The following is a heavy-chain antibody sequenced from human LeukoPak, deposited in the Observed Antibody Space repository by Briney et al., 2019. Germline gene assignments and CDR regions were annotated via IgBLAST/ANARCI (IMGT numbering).Heavy chain of an antibody. Sequence: SQTLSLTCTVSGGSISSGSYCWSWIRQPAGKGLEWIGRIYTSGSTNYNPSLKSRVTISVDTSKNQFSLKLSSVTAADTAVYYCARVVATFLGAFDIWGQGTMVTVSS. J-gene: IGHJ3*02. CDR2: IYTSGST. CDR1: GGSISSGSYC. D-gene: IGHD5-12*01. V-gene: IGHV4-61*02. CDR3: ARVVATFLGAFDI.